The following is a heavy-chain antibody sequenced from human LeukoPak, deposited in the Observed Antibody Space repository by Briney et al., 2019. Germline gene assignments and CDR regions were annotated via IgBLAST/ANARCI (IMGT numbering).Heavy chain of an antibody. CDR2: IISSTRTI. V-gene: IGHV3-48*01. CDR1: GFTFSSYS. CDR3: ARGPLRFCSSTSCYLDY. J-gene: IGHJ4*02. Sequence: GGSLRLSCAASGFTFSSYSMNWVRQAPGKGLEWVSYIISSTRTIHYADSVKGRFTISRDNAKNSLYLQMNSLRAEDTAVYYCARGPLRFCSSTSCYLDYWGQGTLVTVSS. D-gene: IGHD2-2*01.